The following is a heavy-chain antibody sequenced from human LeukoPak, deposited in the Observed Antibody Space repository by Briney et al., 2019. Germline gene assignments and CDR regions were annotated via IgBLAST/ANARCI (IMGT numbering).Heavy chain of an antibody. Sequence: GGSLRLSCAASGFTFSSYAMHWVRQAPGKGLEWVAVISYDGSNKYYADSVKGRFTISRDNSKNTLYLQMNSLRAGDTAVYYCAKDQGTTSYYGMDVWGQGTTVTVSS. J-gene: IGHJ6*02. V-gene: IGHV3-30-3*01. D-gene: IGHD4-17*01. CDR3: AKDQGTTSYYGMDV. CDR2: ISYDGSNK. CDR1: GFTFSSYA.